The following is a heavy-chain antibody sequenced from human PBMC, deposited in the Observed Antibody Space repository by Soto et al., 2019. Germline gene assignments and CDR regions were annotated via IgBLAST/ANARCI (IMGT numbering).Heavy chain of an antibody. Sequence: QVQLQASGPGLVKPSETLSLTCTVSSDSIAGENWWSWVRQPPGLGLEWIGEVFHTGGTNYNPSLKSRVTREGDKSKNQFSLKLSSATAADTAVYYCARVFSSGSGWMYYFDFWGQGTLVSVSS. D-gene: IGHD6-19*01. V-gene: IGHV4-4*02. CDR2: VFHTGGT. CDR3: ARVFSSGSGWMYYFDF. J-gene: IGHJ4*02. CDR1: SDSIAGENW.